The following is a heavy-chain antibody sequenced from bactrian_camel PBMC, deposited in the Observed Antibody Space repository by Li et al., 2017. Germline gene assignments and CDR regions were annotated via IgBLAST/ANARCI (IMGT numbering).Heavy chain of an antibody. Sequence: VQLVESGGGLVQPGGSPRLSCSASMFTYSRLCMAWFRQTPGKEREVVASLDSDGTTEYAESVKGRFTISEDQAENTLYLQLNSLKSEDTAMYYCDGLGFVQLGQGTQVTVS. CDR2: LDSDGTT. CDR1: MFTYSRLC. J-gene: IGHJ4*01. D-gene: IGHD5*01. V-gene: IGHV3S67*01.